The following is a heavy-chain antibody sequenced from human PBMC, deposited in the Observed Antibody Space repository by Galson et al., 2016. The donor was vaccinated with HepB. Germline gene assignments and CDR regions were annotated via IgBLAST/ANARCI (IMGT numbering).Heavy chain of an antibody. CDR1: GLSFSSYS. CDR3: ARDAWAPRSGSYMSGLDY. J-gene: IGHJ4*02. CDR2: ISHDGNSE. Sequence: SLRLSCAVSGLSFSSYSMHWVRQAPGKGLEWVALISHDGNSEYYADSVKGRFTISRDNSKNTLYLRVNSLRPEDTAVYYCARDAWAPRSGSYMSGLDYWGQGTLVTVSS. D-gene: IGHD3-10*01. V-gene: IGHV3-30*03.